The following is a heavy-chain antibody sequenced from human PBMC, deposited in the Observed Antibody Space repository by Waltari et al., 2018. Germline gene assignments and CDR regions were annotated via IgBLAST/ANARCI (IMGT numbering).Heavy chain of an antibody. V-gene: IGHV4-59*08. CDR2: IYYSGST. J-gene: IGHJ4*02. CDR1: GGSISSYY. CDR3: ARHMGWDYFDY. D-gene: IGHD1-26*01. Sequence: QVQLQESGPGLVKPSETLSLTCTVSGGSISSYYWSWIRQPPGKGLEWIGYIYYSGSTNYNPSLKSRVTISVDTSKNQFSLKLSSVTAADTAVYYCARHMGWDYFDYWGQGTLVTVSS.